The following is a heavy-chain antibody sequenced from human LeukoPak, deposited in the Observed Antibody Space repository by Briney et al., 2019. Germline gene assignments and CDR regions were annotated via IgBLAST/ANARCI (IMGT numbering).Heavy chain of an antibody. Sequence: PSETLSLTCTVSGGSISSYYWSWIRQPAGKGLEWIGRIYTSGSTNYNPSLKSRVTMSVDTSKNQFSLKLSSVTAADTAVYYCARDPWSNSGVPAAAFDYWGQGTLVTVSS. V-gene: IGHV4-4*07. CDR2: IYTSGST. J-gene: IGHJ4*02. D-gene: IGHD2-2*01. CDR1: GGSISSYY. CDR3: ARDPWSNSGVPAAAFDY.